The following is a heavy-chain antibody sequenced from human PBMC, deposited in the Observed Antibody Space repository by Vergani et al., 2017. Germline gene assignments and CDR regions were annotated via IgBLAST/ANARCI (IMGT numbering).Heavy chain of an antibody. CDR3: ARGSAITMVRGVIFWFDP. V-gene: IGHV4-34*01. CDR2: INHSGST. Sequence: QVQLQQWGAGLLKPSETLSLTCAVYGGSFSGYYWSWIRQPPGKGLEWIGEINHSGSTNYNPSLKSRVTISVDTSKNQVSLKLSSVTAADTAVYYCARGSAITMVRGVIFWFDPWGQGTLVTVSS. J-gene: IGHJ5*02. D-gene: IGHD3-10*01. CDR1: GGSFSGYY.